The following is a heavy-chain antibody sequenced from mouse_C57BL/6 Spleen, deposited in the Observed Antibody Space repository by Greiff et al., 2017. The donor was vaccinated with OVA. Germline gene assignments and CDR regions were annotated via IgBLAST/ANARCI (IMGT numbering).Heavy chain of an antibody. J-gene: IGHJ2*01. CDR1: GYAFSSSW. Sequence: QVQLQQSGPELVKPGASVKISCKASGYAFSSSWMNWVKQRPGKGLEWIGRIYPGDGDTNYNGKFKGKATLTADKSSSTAYMQLSSLTSEDSAFYFCARNDGYFDYWGQGTTLTVSS. V-gene: IGHV1-82*01. D-gene: IGHD2-3*01. CDR2: IYPGDGDT. CDR3: ARNDGYFDY.